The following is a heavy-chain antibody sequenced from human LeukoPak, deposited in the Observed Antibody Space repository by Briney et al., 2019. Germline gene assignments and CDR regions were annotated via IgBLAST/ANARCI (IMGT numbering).Heavy chain of an antibody. D-gene: IGHD6-25*01. CDR1: GFTFSSYA. Sequence: GGSLRLSCAASGFTFSSYAMSWVRQAPGKGLEWVSAISGSGGSTYYADSVKGRFTISRDNSKNTLYLQTNSLRAEDTAVYYCAKVSKAAIYYYGMDVWGQGTTVTVPS. CDR3: AKVSKAAIYYYGMDV. CDR2: ISGSGGST. J-gene: IGHJ6*02. V-gene: IGHV3-23*01.